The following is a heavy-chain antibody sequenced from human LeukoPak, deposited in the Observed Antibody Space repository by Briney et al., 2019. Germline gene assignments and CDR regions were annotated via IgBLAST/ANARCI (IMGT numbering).Heavy chain of an antibody. Sequence: PSETLSLTCTVSGGSISSSSYYWGWIRQPPGKGLEWIGSIYYSGSTYYNPSLKSRVTISVDTSKNQFSLKLSSVTAADTAVYYCARLPSLLGFGELLSSYFDYWGQGTLVTVSS. D-gene: IGHD3-10*01. CDR3: ARLPSLLGFGELLSSYFDY. V-gene: IGHV4-39*01. CDR1: GGSISSSSYY. J-gene: IGHJ4*02. CDR2: IYYSGST.